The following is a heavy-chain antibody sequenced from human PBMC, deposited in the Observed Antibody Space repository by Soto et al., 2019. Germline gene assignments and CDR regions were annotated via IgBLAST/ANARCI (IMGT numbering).Heavy chain of an antibody. Sequence: TPSLTCPFSGGSISSGGYYWSLIPQHPGKGLEWIGYIYYSGSTYYNPSLKSRVTISVDTSKNQFSLKLSSVTAADTAVYYCARGSWSSNWFDPWGQGTLVTVSS. V-gene: IGHV4-31*03. CDR2: IYYSGST. CDR3: ARGSWSSNWFDP. J-gene: IGHJ5*02. D-gene: IGHD6-13*01. CDR1: GGSISSGGYY.